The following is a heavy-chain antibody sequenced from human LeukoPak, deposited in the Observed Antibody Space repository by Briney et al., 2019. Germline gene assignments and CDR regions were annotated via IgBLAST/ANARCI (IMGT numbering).Heavy chain of an antibody. Sequence: PSETLSLTCTVSGGSISSYYCSWIRQPPGKGLEWIGYIYYSGSTNYNPSLKSRVTISVDTSKNQFSLKLSSVTAADTAVYYCARGSVGNFDYWGQGTLVTVSS. V-gene: IGHV4-59*01. CDR2: IYYSGST. CDR1: GGSISSYY. J-gene: IGHJ4*02. CDR3: ARGSVGNFDY. D-gene: IGHD4-23*01.